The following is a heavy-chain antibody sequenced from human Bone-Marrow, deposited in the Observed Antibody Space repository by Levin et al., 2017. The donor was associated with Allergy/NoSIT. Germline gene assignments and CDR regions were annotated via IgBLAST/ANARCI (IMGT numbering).Heavy chain of an antibody. CDR2: ISYDGSNK. J-gene: IGHJ3*02. D-gene: IGHD6-19*01. CDR1: GFTFSSYA. CDR3: ARGAKIAVAVDDAFDS. V-gene: IGHV3-30-3*01. Sequence: GVSLRLSCAASGFTFSSYAMHWVRQAPGKGLEWVAVISYDGSNKYYADSVKGRFTISRDNSKNTLYLQMNSLRAEDTAVYYCARGAKIAVAVDDAFDSWGQGTMVTVSS.